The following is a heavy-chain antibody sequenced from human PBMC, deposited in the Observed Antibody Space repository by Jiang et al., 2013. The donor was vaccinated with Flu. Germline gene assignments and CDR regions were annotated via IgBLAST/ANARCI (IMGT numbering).Heavy chain of an antibody. CDR2: IYHSGST. CDR1: GYSISSGYY. V-gene: IGHV4-38-2*02. D-gene: IGHD3-3*01. CDR3: AREGGYYDFWSQSDYYYMDV. J-gene: IGHJ6*03. Sequence: GSGLVKPSETLSLTCAVSGYSISSGYYWGWIRQPPGKGLEWIGSIYHSGSTYYNPSLKSRVTISVDTSKNQFSLKLSSVTAADTAVYYCAREGGYYDFWSQSDYYYMDVWGKGTTVTVSS.